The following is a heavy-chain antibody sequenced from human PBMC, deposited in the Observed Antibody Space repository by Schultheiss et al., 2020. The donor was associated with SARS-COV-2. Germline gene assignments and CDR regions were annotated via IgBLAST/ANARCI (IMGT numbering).Heavy chain of an antibody. CDR1: GGSISSGSYY. Sequence: SETLSLTCTVSGGSISSGSYYWSWIRQPAGKGLEWIGRIYTSGSTNYNPSLKSRVTISVDTSKNQFSLKLSSVTAADTAVYYCATGVYSSGWYGRYWGQGTLVTVSS. J-gene: IGHJ4*02. V-gene: IGHV4-61*02. D-gene: IGHD6-19*01. CDR2: IYTSGST. CDR3: ATGVYSSGWYGRY.